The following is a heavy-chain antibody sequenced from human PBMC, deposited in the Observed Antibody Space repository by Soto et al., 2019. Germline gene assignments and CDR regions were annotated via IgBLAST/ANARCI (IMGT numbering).Heavy chain of an antibody. Sequence: SVKVSCKASGGTFISYAISWVRQAPGQGLEWMGGIIPIFGTANYAQKFQGRVTITADESTSTAYMELSSLRSEDTAVYYCAREAVTMIVSYYYGMDVWGQGTTVTVSS. CDR2: IIPIFGTA. J-gene: IGHJ6*02. CDR3: AREAVTMIVSYYYGMDV. V-gene: IGHV1-69*13. D-gene: IGHD3-22*01. CDR1: GGTFISYA.